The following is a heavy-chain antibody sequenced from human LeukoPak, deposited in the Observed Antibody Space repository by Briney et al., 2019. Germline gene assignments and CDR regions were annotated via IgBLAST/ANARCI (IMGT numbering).Heavy chain of an antibody. J-gene: IGHJ4*02. D-gene: IGHD3-10*01. V-gene: IGHV3-48*01. CDR2: ISSSSSTI. CDR3: ARDRADEEGVSDY. Sequence: PGGSLRLSCVASGFTFSSYSMNWVRQAPGKGLEGVSYISSSSSTIYYADSVKGRFNITRDNAKNSLYLQMNSLRAEDTAVYYCARDRADEEGVSDYWGQGTLVTVSS. CDR1: GFTFSSYS.